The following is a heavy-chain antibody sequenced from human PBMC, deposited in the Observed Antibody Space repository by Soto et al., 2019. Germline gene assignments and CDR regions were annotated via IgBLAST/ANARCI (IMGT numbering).Heavy chain of an antibody. D-gene: IGHD3-10*01. CDR2: ISRSGTT. CDR3: ATSLWFGTQVEL. Sequence: QVQLQQWGAGLLKPSETLSLSCAVYGGYFNDNYYTWFRQPPGKGLEWIGEISRSGTTKYIPSLKSRAFISFDTCKTQVSLKVTSVTAADTAVYYCATSLWFGTQVELWGQGALVTVSS. CDR1: GGYFNDNY. V-gene: IGHV4-34*01. J-gene: IGHJ5*02.